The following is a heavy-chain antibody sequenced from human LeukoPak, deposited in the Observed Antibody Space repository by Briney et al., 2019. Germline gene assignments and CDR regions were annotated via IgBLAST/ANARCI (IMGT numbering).Heavy chain of an antibody. Sequence: SETLSLTCTVSGGSISSSSYSWGWIRQPPGKGLEWFGSIYYSGSTYYNPSLKSRVTISVDTSKNQFSLKLSSVTAADTAVYYCARLPNYCGGDCYSRAFDIWGQGTMVTVSS. V-gene: IGHV4-39*01. CDR2: IYYSGST. CDR3: ARLPNYCGGDCYSRAFDI. J-gene: IGHJ3*02. CDR1: GGSISSSSYS. D-gene: IGHD2-21*02.